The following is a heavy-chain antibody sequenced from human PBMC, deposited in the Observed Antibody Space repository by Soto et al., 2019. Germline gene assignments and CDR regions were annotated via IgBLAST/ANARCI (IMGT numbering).Heavy chain of an antibody. D-gene: IGHD5-12*01. Sequence: GSLRLSCAASGFTFDDYTMHWVRQAPGKGLEWVSLISWDGGSTYYADSVKGRFTISRDNSKNSLYLQMNSLRTEDTALYYCAKDKGDRDGYNTYFDYWGQGTLVTVSS. CDR1: GFTFDDYT. V-gene: IGHV3-43*01. J-gene: IGHJ4*02. CDR2: ISWDGGST. CDR3: AKDKGDRDGYNTYFDY.